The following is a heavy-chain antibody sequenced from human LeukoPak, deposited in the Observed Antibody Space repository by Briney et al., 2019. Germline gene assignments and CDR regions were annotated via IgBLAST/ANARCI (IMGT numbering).Heavy chain of an antibody. D-gene: IGHD5-24*01. V-gene: IGHV4-39*07. CDR3: ARSGDGYNYEGFDY. CDR2: IYYSGST. J-gene: IGHJ4*02. Sequence: SETLSLTCTVSGGSISSSSYYWGWIRQPPGKGLEWIGSIYYSGSTYYNPSLKSRVTISVDTSKNQFSLKLSSVTAADTAVYYCARSGDGYNYEGFDYWGQGTLVTVSS. CDR1: GGSISSSSYY.